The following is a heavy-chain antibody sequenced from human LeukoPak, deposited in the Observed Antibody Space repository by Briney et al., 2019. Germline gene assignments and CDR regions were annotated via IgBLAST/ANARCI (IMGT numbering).Heavy chain of an antibody. Sequence: SETLSLTCAVYGGSFSGYYWSWIRQPPGKGLEWIGEINHSGSTNYNPSLKSRVTISEDTSKNQFSLKLSSVTAADTAVYYCARASGAIFGVASAKFDYWGQGTLVTVSS. CDR3: ARASGAIFGVASAKFDY. CDR1: GGSFSGYY. D-gene: IGHD3-3*01. V-gene: IGHV4-34*01. CDR2: INHSGST. J-gene: IGHJ4*02.